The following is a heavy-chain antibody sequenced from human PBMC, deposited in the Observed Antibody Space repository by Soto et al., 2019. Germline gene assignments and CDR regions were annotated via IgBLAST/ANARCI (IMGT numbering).Heavy chain of an antibody. CDR2: INAGNGNT. D-gene: IGHD2-15*01. CDR1: GYTFTSYA. V-gene: IGHV1-3*01. J-gene: IGHJ4*02. CDR3: ARVLLGYCSGGSCGGPDY. Sequence: ASVKVSCKASGYTFTSYAMHWVRQAPGQRLEWMGWINAGNGNTKYSQKFQGRVTITRDTSASTGYMELSSLRSEDTAVYYCARVLLGYCSGGSCGGPDYWGQGTLVTVSS.